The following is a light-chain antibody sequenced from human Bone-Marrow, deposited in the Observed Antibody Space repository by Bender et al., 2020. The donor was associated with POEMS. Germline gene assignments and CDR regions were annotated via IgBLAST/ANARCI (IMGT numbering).Light chain of an antibody. V-gene: IGLV3-1*01. Sequence: SYDLTQPPSVSVSPGQTASITCSGDGLGDKYVCWYQRKPGQSPILVIYQDDKRPSGVPSRFSGSKSDYTASLTVSGLLAEDEADYYCSSYAGDDKWLFGGGTKLTVL. CDR1: GLGDKY. J-gene: IGLJ3*02. CDR3: SSYAGDDKWL. CDR2: QDD.